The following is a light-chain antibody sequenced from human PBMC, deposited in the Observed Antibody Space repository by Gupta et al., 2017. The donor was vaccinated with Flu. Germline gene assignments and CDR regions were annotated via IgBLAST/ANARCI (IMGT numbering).Light chain of an antibody. CDR2: EVS. CDR1: SSDVGGDNY. J-gene: IGLJ1*01. V-gene: IGLV2-14*01. Sequence: SAPTQPASVSASPGQSITISCPGTSSDVGGDNYVSWYQQHPGKAPKLMIYEVSNRPSGVSNRFSGSKSGNTASLAISGLQAEDEADYYCSSYTSSSTFYVFGTGTKVTVL. CDR3: SSYTSSSTFYV.